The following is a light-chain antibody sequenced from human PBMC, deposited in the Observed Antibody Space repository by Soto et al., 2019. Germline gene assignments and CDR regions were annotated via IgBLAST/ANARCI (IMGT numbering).Light chain of an antibody. V-gene: IGKV3-11*01. CDR3: QQRSNWPSIT. CDR2: DAS. Sequence: EIVLTQSPVTLSLPPGERATLSCRASRRVSSYLAGYQXKPGXAPRLLIYDASNRATGIPARFSGSGSGTDFALTISSLEPEDSAVYYCQQRSNWPSITFGQGTRLEIK. CDR1: RRVSSY. J-gene: IGKJ5*01.